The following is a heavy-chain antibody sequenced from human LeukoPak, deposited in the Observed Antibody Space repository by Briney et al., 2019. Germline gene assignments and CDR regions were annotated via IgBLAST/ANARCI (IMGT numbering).Heavy chain of an antibody. J-gene: IGHJ4*02. CDR1: GFTFDDYA. CDR2: ISGDGGST. Sequence: PGGSLRLSWAASGFTFDDYAMHWVRQAPGKGLEWVSLISGDGGSTYYADSVKGRFTISRDNSKNSLYLQMNSLRTEDTALYYCAKGARRITIFGVVITPIDYWGQGTLVTVSS. CDR3: AKGARRITIFGVVITPIDY. V-gene: IGHV3-43*02. D-gene: IGHD3-3*01.